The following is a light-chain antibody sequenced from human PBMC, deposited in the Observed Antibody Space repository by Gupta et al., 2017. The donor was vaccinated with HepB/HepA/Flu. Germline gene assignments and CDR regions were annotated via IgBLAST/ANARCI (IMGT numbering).Light chain of an antibody. J-gene: IGLJ3*02. Sequence: QSVLTQPPSASGTPGQRVTISCPGSSSNIGGNPVNWYQQLPGTAPKVLIHSNNQRPSGVPDRFSGSKSGTSASLAISGLQSEDEADYYCAAWDATLNGWVFGGGTRLTVL. CDR2: SNN. V-gene: IGLV1-44*01. CDR1: SSNIGGNP. CDR3: AAWDATLNGWV.